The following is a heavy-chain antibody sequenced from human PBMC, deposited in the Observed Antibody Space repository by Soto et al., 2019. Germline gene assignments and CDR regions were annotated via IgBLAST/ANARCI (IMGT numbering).Heavy chain of an antibody. CDR1: GGSFSGYC. CDR2: INHSGST. V-gene: IGHV4-34*01. J-gene: IGHJ5*02. D-gene: IGHD2-15*01. CDR3: ARGEVGVVIAANNWFDP. Sequence: SETLSLTCAVYGGSFSGYCWSWIRQPPGKGLEWIGEINHSGSTSYNPSLKSRVTISVDTSKDQFSLKLSSVTAADTAVYYCARGEVGVVIAANNWFDPWAREPWSPSPQ.